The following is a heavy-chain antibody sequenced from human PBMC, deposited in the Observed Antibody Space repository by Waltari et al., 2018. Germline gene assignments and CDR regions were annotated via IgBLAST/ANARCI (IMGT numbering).Heavy chain of an antibody. D-gene: IGHD2-2*01. CDR3: ARDPLDCSSTSCYGDPVGYFQH. CDR2: IYHSGST. Sequence: QVQLQESGPGLVKPSETLSLTCAVSGYSISSGYYWGWIRQPPGKGLEWIGSIYHSGSTYYNPSLKSRVTISVDTSKNQFSLKLSSVTAADTAVYYCARDPLDCSSTSCYGDPVGYFQHWGQDTLVTVSS. V-gene: IGHV4-38-2*02. CDR1: GYSISSGYY. J-gene: IGHJ1*01.